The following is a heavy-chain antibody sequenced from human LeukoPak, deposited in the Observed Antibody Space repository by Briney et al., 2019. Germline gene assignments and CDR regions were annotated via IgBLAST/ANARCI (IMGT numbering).Heavy chain of an antibody. CDR3: ARGDGYNFFDY. CDR2: FYVGDAT. CDR1: GFAFSSYG. V-gene: IGHV3-53*01. D-gene: IGHD5-24*01. J-gene: IGHJ4*02. Sequence: GGSLRLSCAASGFAFSSYGMHWVRQAPGKGLEWVSVFYVGDATNYADSVKGGFTISRDNSENTLYLQMKSLRAEDTAVYYCARGDGYNFFDYWGQGTLVTVSS.